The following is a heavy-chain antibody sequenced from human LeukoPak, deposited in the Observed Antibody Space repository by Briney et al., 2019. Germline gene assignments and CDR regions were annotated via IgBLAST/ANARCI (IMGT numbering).Heavy chain of an antibody. V-gene: IGHV3-23*01. CDR3: AKRLPVVGDRNRAFDY. Sequence: GGSLRLSCAASGFTFSNYAMNWVRQAPGKGLEWVSVITSGGSTYYADSVKGRFTISRDNSKNTLYLQMNSLRAEDKAVYYCAKRLPVVGDRNRAFDYWGQGTLVTVSS. J-gene: IGHJ4*02. CDR1: GFTFSNYA. D-gene: IGHD2-21*02. CDR2: ITSGGST.